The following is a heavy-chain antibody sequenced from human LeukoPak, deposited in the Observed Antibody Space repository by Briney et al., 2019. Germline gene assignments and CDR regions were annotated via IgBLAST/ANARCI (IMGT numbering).Heavy chain of an antibody. CDR1: GYTFTSYG. CDR2: MSAYNGNT. CDR3: ARDLRPYGDSHYYYYMDV. J-gene: IGHJ6*03. V-gene: IGHV1-18*01. D-gene: IGHD4-17*01. Sequence: ASVKVSCKASGYTFTSYGISWVRQAPGQGLEWMGWMSAYNGNTNYAQKLQGRVTMTIDTSTSTAYMELRSLRSDDTAVYYCARDLRPYGDSHYYYYMDVWGKGTTVTVSS.